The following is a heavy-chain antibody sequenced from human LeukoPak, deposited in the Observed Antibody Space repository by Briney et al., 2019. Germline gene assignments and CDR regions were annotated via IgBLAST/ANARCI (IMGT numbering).Heavy chain of an antibody. V-gene: IGHV4-39*07. CDR1: GGSISSTTCY. Sequence: SETLSLTCTVSGGSISSTTCYWDWIRQPPGKGLEWIGTIYYSGSTYYNPSLKSRVTISVDTSKNQFSLKLSSVTAADTAVYYCARDLGPYNWFDPWGQGTLVTVSS. D-gene: IGHD3-16*01. J-gene: IGHJ5*02. CDR2: IYYSGST. CDR3: ARDLGPYNWFDP.